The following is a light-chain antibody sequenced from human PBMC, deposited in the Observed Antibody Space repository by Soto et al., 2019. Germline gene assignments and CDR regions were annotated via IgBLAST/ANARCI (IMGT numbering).Light chain of an antibody. Sequence: QSVLTQPASVSGSPGQTITISCTGTSSDVGRYNTVSWYQHHPGKAPKLIIYEVTHRPAGISDRFSASKSGNTASLTISGLQAEDEADYYCNSLRVNHLYVFGSGTKGHRP. CDR2: EVT. CDR3: NSLRVNHLYV. J-gene: IGLJ1*01. CDR1: SSDVGRYNT. V-gene: IGLV2-14*01.